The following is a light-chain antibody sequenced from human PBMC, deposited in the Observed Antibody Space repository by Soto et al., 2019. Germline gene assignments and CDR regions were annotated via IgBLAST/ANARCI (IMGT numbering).Light chain of an antibody. V-gene: IGLV2-14*03. CDR2: DVS. Sequence: QSALTQPASVSGSHGQSITISCTGTSSDVGVYNFVSRYQQHPGKVPKLMIFDVSSRPSGVSDRFSGSKSGNTASLTISGLQAEDEGDCYCSSYTSSSTHVFGSGTKLPVL. CDR1: SSDVGVYNF. CDR3: SSYTSSSTHV. J-gene: IGLJ1*01.